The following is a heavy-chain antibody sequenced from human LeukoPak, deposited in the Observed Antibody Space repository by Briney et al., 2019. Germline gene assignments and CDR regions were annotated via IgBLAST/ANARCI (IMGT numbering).Heavy chain of an antibody. CDR3: ARVLVVSSDAFDI. Sequence: ASVKVSCKTSGYTFTSYAISWVRQAPRQGLECMGWISTYTGNTDYAQELQGRVTMTTDTSTSTAYMELRSLSSDDTAVYYCARVLVVSSDAFDIWGQGTMVTVSS. J-gene: IGHJ3*02. CDR1: GYTFTSYA. D-gene: IGHD3-22*01. CDR2: ISTYTGNT. V-gene: IGHV1-18*01.